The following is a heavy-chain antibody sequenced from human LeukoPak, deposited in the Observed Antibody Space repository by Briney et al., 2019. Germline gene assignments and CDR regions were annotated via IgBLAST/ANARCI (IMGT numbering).Heavy chain of an antibody. CDR2: IYYSGST. CDR3: ARGDGGATSVDY. Sequence: SETLSLTCTVSGDSISSYYWSWIRQPPGKGLEWIGYIYYSGSTNYNPSLKSRVTISVDTSKNQFSLKLSSVTAADTALYYCARGDGGATSVDYWGQGTLVTVSS. CDR1: GDSISSYY. D-gene: IGHD4-23*01. J-gene: IGHJ4*02. V-gene: IGHV4-59*01.